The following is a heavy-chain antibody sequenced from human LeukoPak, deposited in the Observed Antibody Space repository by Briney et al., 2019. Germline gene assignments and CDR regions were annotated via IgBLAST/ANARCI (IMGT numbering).Heavy chain of an antibody. D-gene: IGHD3-16*01. Sequence: ASVKVSCKASGYSFTSYYMHWVRQAPGQGLEWMGIINPTGGHSSYAQKFQGRLTMTRDPSTSTVYMELSSLRSEDTAEYFCARGMSELYYYCMDVWGQGTAVTVYS. V-gene: IGHV1-46*01. CDR2: INPTGGHS. J-gene: IGHJ6*02. CDR3: ARGMSELYYYCMDV. CDR1: GYSFTSYY.